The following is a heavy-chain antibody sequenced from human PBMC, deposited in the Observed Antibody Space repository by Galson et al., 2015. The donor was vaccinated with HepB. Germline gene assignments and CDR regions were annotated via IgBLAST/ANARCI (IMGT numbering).Heavy chain of an antibody. CDR2: IKSKTDGGTT. Sequence: SLRLSCAASGFTFSNAWMNWVRQAPGKGLEWVGRIKSKTDGGTTDYAAPVKGRFTISRDDSKNTLYLQMNSLKTEDTAVYYCTTDWSEWRPASYYDFWSGYSYYYYYYYMDVWGKGTTVTASS. J-gene: IGHJ6*03. V-gene: IGHV3-15*07. CDR3: TTDWSEWRPASYYDFWSGYSYYYYYYYMDV. D-gene: IGHD3-3*01. CDR1: GFTFSNAW.